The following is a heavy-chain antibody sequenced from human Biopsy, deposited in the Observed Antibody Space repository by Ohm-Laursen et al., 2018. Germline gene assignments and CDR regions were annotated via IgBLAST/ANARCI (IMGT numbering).Heavy chain of an antibody. V-gene: IGHV1-69*11. D-gene: IGHD2-2*01. CDR3: AREAIGYQLPCDD. CDR1: TGTFTSYG. CDR2: IIPILRTT. J-gene: IGHJ4*02. Sequence: GPSVKVSCKSPTGTFTSYGIIWVRQAPGQGLEWMGRIIPILRTTAYAQTFLGRVTITADSPTSTVDMQLTSLTSDDTAVYFCAREAIGYQLPCDDWGQGTLVTVSS.